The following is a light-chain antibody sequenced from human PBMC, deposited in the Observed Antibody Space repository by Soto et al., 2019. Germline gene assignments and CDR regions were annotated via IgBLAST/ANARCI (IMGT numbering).Light chain of an antibody. CDR3: KQRYNSWK. J-gene: IGKJ1*01. Sequence: EIVLTQSPATLSSFPGYRFTLSCRASQYINTRLAWYQPRPGQAPRLLIYDASNRVTGIPARFRGSGSGTDFTLTISSLEPADSAVYYCKQRYNSWKFGQGTKVDIK. CDR2: DAS. V-gene: IGKV3-11*01. CDR1: QYINTR.